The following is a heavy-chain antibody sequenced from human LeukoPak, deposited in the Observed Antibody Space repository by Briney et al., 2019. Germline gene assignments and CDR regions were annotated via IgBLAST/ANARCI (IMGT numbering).Heavy chain of an antibody. CDR2: INTSGST. J-gene: IGHJ4*02. CDR1: GGSISNYY. V-gene: IGHV4-4*07. Sequence: PSETLSLTCTVSGGSISNYYWSWIRQPAGKGLEWIGRINTSGSTNYNPSLESRVTMSVDTSKNQFSPKLSSVTAADTAVYFCARSRGTTMVTRFDYWGQGTLVTVSS. D-gene: IGHD5-18*01. CDR3: ARSRGTTMVTRFDY.